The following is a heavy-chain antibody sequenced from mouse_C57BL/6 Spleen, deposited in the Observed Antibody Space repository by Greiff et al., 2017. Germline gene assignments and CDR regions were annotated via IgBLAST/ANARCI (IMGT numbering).Heavy chain of an antibody. J-gene: IGHJ2*01. D-gene: IGHD3-2*02. CDR3: ARDSSGSLYFDY. Sequence: QVQLQQPGAELVKPGASVKLSCKASGYTFTSYWMQWVKQRPGQGLEWIGEIDPSDSYTNYNQKFKGKATLTVDTSSSTAYMQLSSLTSEDSAVYYCARDSSGSLYFDYWGQGTTRTVSS. V-gene: IGHV1-50*01. CDR2: IDPSDSYT. CDR1: GYTFTSYW.